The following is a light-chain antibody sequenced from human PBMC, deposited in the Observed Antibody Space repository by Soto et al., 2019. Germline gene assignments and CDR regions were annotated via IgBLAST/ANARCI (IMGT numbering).Light chain of an antibody. CDR3: QQSSNWPPT. CDR1: QSVSSY. V-gene: IGKV3-11*01. Sequence: EIVMTQSPATLSVSPGERATLSCRASQSVSSYLAWYQQKPGQAPRLLIYDASNRATGIPARFSGSGSGTDFTLTISSLEPEDFAVYYCQQSSNWPPTFGGGTKVDIK. J-gene: IGKJ4*01. CDR2: DAS.